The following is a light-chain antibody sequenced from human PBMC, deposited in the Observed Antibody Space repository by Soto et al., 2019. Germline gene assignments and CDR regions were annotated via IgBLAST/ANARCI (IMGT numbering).Light chain of an antibody. CDR2: EVS. CDR1: SSDVGGYNY. CDR3: TSYTSRNDFVV. V-gene: IGLV2-8*01. J-gene: IGLJ2*01. Sequence: QSVLTQPASVSGSPGQSITISCTGTSSDVGGYNYVSWYQQHPGKAPKLMIYEVSNRPSGVPDRFSGSKSGNRASLTVSGLQAEDEADYYCTSYTSRNDFVVFGGGTKVTVL.